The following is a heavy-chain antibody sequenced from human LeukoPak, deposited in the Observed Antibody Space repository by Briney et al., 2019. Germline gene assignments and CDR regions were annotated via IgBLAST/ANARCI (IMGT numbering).Heavy chain of an antibody. Sequence: GGCLRPACAAAGFTASGYWIGWGRQAPGERLGWGANIEQDVNERYCVASVKGRFTISRGNAKNTLYLQMNSPRAEDTAVYCCARDSLRVGFFFWGQGTLVTVSS. D-gene: IGHD3-16*01. J-gene: IGHJ4*02. V-gene: IGHV3-7*01. CDR1: GFTASGYW. CDR2: IEQDVNER. CDR3: ARDSLRVGFFF.